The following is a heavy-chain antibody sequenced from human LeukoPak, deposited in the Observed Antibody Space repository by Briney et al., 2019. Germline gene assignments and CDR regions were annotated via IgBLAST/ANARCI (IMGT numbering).Heavy chain of an antibody. CDR2: INGDGSSV. Sequence: GGSLRLSCAASEFTFSSYWMHWVRQAPGKGLVWVSRINGDGSSVSYADSVKGRFTISRDNAKNTLYLQMNSLRAEDTAVYYCARVVLYYDFWSAYFHDWGQGTLVTVSS. CDR1: EFTFSSYW. V-gene: IGHV3-74*01. J-gene: IGHJ4*02. D-gene: IGHD3-3*01. CDR3: ARVVLYYDFWSAYFHD.